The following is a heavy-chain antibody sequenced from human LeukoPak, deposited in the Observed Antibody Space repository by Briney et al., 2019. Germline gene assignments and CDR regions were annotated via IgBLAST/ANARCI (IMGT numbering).Heavy chain of an antibody. Sequence: PGGSLRLSCAASGFTFSSYSMSWVRQAPGKGLEWVSAISGSGGSTYYADSVKGRFTISRDNSKNTLYLQMNSLRAEDTAVYYCAKNYYDSSGYYLPGWFDPWGQGTLVTVSS. D-gene: IGHD3-22*01. CDR1: GFTFSSYS. V-gene: IGHV3-23*01. CDR3: AKNYYDSSGYYLPGWFDP. J-gene: IGHJ5*02. CDR2: ISGSGGST.